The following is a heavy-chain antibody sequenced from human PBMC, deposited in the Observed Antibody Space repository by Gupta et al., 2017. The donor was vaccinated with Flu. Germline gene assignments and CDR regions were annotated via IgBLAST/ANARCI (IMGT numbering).Heavy chain of an antibody. CDR2: ISSSGSTI. J-gene: IGHJ5*02. CDR3: ARSSTMVRGLDP. Sequence: EVQLVESGGGLVQPGGSLRLSCAASGFTFSSYEMNWVRQAPGKGLEWVSYISSSGSTIYYADSVKGRFTISRENAKNSLYLQMNSLRAEDTAVYYCARSSTMVRGLDPWGQGTLVTVSS. V-gene: IGHV3-48*03. D-gene: IGHD3-10*01. CDR1: GFTFSSYE.